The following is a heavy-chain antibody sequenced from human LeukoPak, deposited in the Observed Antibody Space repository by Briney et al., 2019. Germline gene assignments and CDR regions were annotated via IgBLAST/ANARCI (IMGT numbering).Heavy chain of an antibody. J-gene: IGHJ4*02. D-gene: IGHD1-26*01. CDR1: GFTFSSYW. V-gene: IGHV3-7*01. CDR3: ARSDGGSSGDVDY. Sequence: PGGSLRLSCAASGFTFSSYWMSWVRQAPGKGLEWVANIKQDGSEKYYVDSVKGRFTISRDNAKNSLYLQMNSLRAEDTAVYYCARSDGGSSGDVDYWGQGTLVTVSS. CDR2: IKQDGSEK.